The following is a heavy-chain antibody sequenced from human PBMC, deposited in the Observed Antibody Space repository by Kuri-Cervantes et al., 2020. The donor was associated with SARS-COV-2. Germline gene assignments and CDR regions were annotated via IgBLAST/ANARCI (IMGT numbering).Heavy chain of an antibody. Sequence: SETLSLTCTVSGGSISSSSYYWGWIRQPPGKGLEWIGSIYYSGSTYYNPSLKSRVTISVDTSKNQFPLKLSSVTAADTAVYYCASLNYFYGMDVWGQGTTVTVSS. CDR3: ASLNYFYGMDV. V-gene: IGHV4-39*06. J-gene: IGHJ6*02. CDR1: GGSISSSSYY. CDR2: IYYSGST.